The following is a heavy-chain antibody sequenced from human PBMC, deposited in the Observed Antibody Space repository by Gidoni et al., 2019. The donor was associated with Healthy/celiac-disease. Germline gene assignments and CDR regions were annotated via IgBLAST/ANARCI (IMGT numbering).Heavy chain of an antibody. D-gene: IGHD5-12*01. Sequence: QVQLVQSGAEVKKPGSSVKVSCKASGGTFSSYAISWVLQAPGPGLEWMGGIIPIFGTANYAQKFQGRVTITADESTSTAYMELSSLRSEDTAVYYCARVDLGSGHDLGYYYYGMDVWGQGTTLTVSS. CDR2: IIPIFGTA. V-gene: IGHV1-69*01. J-gene: IGHJ6*02. CDR1: GGTFSSYA. CDR3: ARVDLGSGHDLGYYYYGMDV.